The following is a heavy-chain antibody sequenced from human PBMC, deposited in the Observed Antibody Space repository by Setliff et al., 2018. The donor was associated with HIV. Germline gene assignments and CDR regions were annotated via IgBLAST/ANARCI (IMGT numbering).Heavy chain of an antibody. D-gene: IGHD3-10*01. V-gene: IGHV4-39*07. CDR2: IYYRGST. CDR1: GGSISSSSYY. Sequence: SETLSLTCTVSGGSISSSSYYWGWIRQPPGKGLQWIGSIYYRGSTYYNPSLKSRVTISVDTSKNQFSLKLRSVTAADTAVYYCARETNASGSLTAYWYFDLWGRGTLVTVSS. J-gene: IGHJ2*01. CDR3: ARETNASGSLTAYWYFDL.